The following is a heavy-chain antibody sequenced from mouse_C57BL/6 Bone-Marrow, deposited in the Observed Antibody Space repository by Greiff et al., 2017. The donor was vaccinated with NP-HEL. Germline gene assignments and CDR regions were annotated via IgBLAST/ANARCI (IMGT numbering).Heavy chain of an antibody. CDR1: GYAFSSSW. V-gene: IGHV1-82*01. D-gene: IGHD2-9*01. CDR3: ASLLWLRRDFDY. Sequence: QVQLKESGPELVKPGASVKISCKASGYAFSSSWMNWVKQRPGKGLEWIGRIYPGDGDTNYNGKFKGKATLTADKSSSTAYMQLSSLTSEDSAVYFCASLLWLRRDFDYWGQGTTLTVSS. J-gene: IGHJ2*01. CDR2: IYPGDGDT.